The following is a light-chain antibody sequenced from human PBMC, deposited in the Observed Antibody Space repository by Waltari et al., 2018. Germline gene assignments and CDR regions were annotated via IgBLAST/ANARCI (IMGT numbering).Light chain of an antibody. Sequence: DIVMTHSPLSLLVTPGEPASTPCRSSQILLHSNAYNYLDLYLQKQGQSPQLLIYLGSKRAYGVPDRFSGSGAGTEFKLKISRVEGEDVGVYCCMQALQTPWAFGQGTTVEIK. V-gene: IGKV2-28*01. CDR1: QILLHSNAYNY. CDR2: LGS. CDR3: MQALQTPWA. J-gene: IGKJ1*01.